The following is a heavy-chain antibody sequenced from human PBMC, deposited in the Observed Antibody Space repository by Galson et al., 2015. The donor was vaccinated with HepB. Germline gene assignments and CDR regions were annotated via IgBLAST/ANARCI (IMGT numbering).Heavy chain of an antibody. CDR1: GFTFKTYA. J-gene: IGHJ4*02. CDR2: ISYDGSNK. V-gene: IGHV3-30-3*01. Sequence: SLRLSCAASGFTFKTYAMHWVRQAPGKGLEWVAVISYDGSNKYCADSVKGRFTISRDNSKNTLFLQMNSLRAEDTAVYYCARDFPYFDYWGQGTLVTVSS. CDR3: ARDFPYFDY.